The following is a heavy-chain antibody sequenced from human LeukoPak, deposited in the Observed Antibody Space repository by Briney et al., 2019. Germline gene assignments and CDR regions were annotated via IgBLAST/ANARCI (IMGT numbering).Heavy chain of an antibody. CDR1: GFTFSSYS. CDR2: ISSSSSYI. V-gene: IGHV3-21*01. D-gene: IGHD2-21*01. J-gene: IGHJ4*02. Sequence: GGSLRLSCAASGFTFSSYSMNWVRQAPGKGLEWVSSISSSSSYIYYADSVKGRFTISRDNAKNSLYLQMNSLRAEDTAVYYCARDFDDAYSDYWGQGTLVTVSS. CDR3: ARDFDDAYSDY.